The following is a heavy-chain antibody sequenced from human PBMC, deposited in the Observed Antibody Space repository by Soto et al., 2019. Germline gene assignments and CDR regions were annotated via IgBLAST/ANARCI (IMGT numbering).Heavy chain of an antibody. D-gene: IGHD1-26*01. CDR3: ARARSRWELFFDY. Sequence: QVQLQESGPGLVKPSQTLSLTCTVSGGSISSGDTYWSWIRQTPGKGLEWIGYIFYRGTTDYNSSLESRITISVDTSENQFSLKLTSVTAADTAVYYCARARSRWELFFDYWGQGTLVTVSS. CDR1: GGSISSGDTY. V-gene: IGHV4-30-4*01. J-gene: IGHJ4*02. CDR2: IFYRGTT.